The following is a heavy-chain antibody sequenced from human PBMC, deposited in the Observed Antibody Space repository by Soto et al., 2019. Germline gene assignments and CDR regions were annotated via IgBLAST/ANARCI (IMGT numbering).Heavy chain of an antibody. CDR1: GGSVSVYY. J-gene: IGHJ4*02. Sequence: ETLSLTCTISGGSVSVYYWSWIRQSTGQGLEWIGYIYASGSPYYNPSLRSRVTISADTSKNQISLKLTSPTAADTAVYYCARGVGSSPPQYWGRGTLVTVYS. CDR3: ARGVGSSPPQY. V-gene: IGHV4-59*02. D-gene: IGHD1-26*01. CDR2: IYASGSP.